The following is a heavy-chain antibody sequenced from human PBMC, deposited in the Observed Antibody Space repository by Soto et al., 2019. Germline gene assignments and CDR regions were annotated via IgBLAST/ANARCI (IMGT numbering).Heavy chain of an antibody. CDR3: VRQGIGDLHGLVDV. CDR2: IYHTGDT. Sequence: QVQLQQSGPGLVKPSETLSLTCTVSSGPSRSHNWGWIRQPPGGGLEWIGYIYHTGDTSYNPSLSSRVTISADTSMNHISLTLRSVTAADTAVYYCVRQGIGDLHGLVDVWGQGTRVSVSS. V-gene: IGHV4-59*08. CDR1: SGPSRSHN. D-gene: IGHD3-10*01. J-gene: IGHJ6*02.